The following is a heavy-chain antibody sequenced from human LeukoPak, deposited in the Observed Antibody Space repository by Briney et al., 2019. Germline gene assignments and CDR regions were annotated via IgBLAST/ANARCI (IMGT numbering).Heavy chain of an antibody. J-gene: IGHJ5*02. CDR1: GYSFTSYW. D-gene: IGHD2-15*01. CDR2: IYPGDSDN. CDR3: ARLLVVAATNWFDP. Sequence: GESLKISCKGSGYSFTSYWIGWVRQMPGKGLEWMGIIYPGDSDNSYHPSLQGQVTISADKSISTAYLQWSSLKASDTAMYYCARLLVVAATNWFDPWGQGTLVTVSS. V-gene: IGHV5-51*01.